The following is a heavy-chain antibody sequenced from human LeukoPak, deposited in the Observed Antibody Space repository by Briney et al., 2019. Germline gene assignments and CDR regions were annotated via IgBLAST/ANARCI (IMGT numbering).Heavy chain of an antibody. J-gene: IGHJ6*03. Sequence: GGSLRLSCAASGFTFSSYAMSWVRQAPGKGLEWVSAISGSGGSTYYADSVKGRFTISRDNSKNTPYLQMNSLRAEDTAVYYCARMNYGSPTYYYYYMDVWGKGTTVTVSS. V-gene: IGHV3-23*01. CDR2: ISGSGGST. CDR3: ARMNYGSPTYYYYYMDV. D-gene: IGHD3-10*01. CDR1: GFTFSSYA.